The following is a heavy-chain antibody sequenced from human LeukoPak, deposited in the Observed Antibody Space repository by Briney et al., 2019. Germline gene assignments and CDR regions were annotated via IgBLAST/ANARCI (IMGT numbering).Heavy chain of an antibody. Sequence: SETLSLTCAVYGGSFSGYYWSWIRQPPGKGLEWIGEINHSGSTNYNPSLKSRVTISVDTSKNQFSLKLSSVTAADTAVYYCARGRGGYYYGSGGYYNAENYYYYYYMDVWGKGTTVTVSS. V-gene: IGHV4-34*01. D-gene: IGHD3-10*01. CDR2: INHSGST. J-gene: IGHJ6*03. CDR1: GGSFSGYY. CDR3: ARGRGGYYYGSGGYYNAENYYYYYYMDV.